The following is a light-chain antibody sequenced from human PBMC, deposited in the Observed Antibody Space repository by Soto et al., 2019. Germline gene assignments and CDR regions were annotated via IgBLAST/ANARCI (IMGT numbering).Light chain of an antibody. Sequence: QSVPTQPPSPSGSPGQSVTVSRTGNSRDVCGYNYVSWYQQHPGKGPKVKIYEVNKRPSGVPDRFSGSKSGNTASLTVSGLQAEDEADYHCSSYADGNIYAFGTGTKVTVL. J-gene: IGLJ1*01. CDR3: SSYADGNIYA. CDR1: SRDVCGYNY. V-gene: IGLV2-8*01. CDR2: EVN.